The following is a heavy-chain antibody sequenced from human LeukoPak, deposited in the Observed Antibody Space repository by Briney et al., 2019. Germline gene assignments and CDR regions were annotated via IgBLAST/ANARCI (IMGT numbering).Heavy chain of an antibody. V-gene: IGHV3-23*01. Sequence: GGSLRLSCAASGFTFSIYAISWVRQAPGKGLEWLSVISGRANSAYYADSVKGRFTISRDNSQNTVSLQMNSLRAEDTAVYFCAKDMVWAHYYFNYWGQGTVVTVSS. D-gene: IGHD2-8*01. J-gene: IGHJ4*02. CDR3: AKDMVWAHYYFNY. CDR1: GFTFSIYA. CDR2: ISGRANSA.